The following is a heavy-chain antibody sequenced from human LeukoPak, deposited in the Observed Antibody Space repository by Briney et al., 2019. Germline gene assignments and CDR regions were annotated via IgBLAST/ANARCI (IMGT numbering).Heavy chain of an antibody. Sequence: GGSLRLSCVASGFSFSRFGMNWVRQAPGKALEWISHISSTSGDVYYADSVKGRFTISRDNAKNSLYLQMNSLRVEDTAIYYCAQKGGADHWGQGTLVTVSS. CDR3: AQKGGADH. CDR1: GFSFSRFG. D-gene: IGHD2-15*01. J-gene: IGHJ4*02. V-gene: IGHV3-48*01. CDR2: ISSTSGDV.